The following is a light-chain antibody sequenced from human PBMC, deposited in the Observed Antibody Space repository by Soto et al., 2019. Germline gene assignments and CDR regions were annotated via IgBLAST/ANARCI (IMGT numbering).Light chain of an antibody. V-gene: IGLV1-47*02. CDR1: SSDVGGYNY. Sequence: QSALTQPRSASGSPGQSITISCTGTSSDVGGYNYVSWYQQLPGTAPKLLIYANDQRPSGVPDRFSGSKSGTSASLAISGLQSGDEADYFCAAWDASRSGPVFGGGTKVTVL. CDR2: AND. CDR3: AAWDASRSGPV. J-gene: IGLJ3*02.